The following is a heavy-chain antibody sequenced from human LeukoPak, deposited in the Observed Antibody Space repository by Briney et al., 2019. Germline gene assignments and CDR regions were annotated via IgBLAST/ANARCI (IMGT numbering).Heavy chain of an antibody. CDR3: ARGRGYYFDY. D-gene: IGHD3-10*01. J-gene: IGHJ4*02. V-gene: IGHV4-30-4*01. CDR1: GGSISSGDYY. CDR2: IYYSGST. Sequence: SETLSLTCTVSGGSISSGDYYWSWIRQPPGKGLEWIGYIYYSGSTNYNPSLKSRVTISVDTSKNQFSLKLSSVTAADTAVYYCARGRGYYFDYWGQGTLVTVSS.